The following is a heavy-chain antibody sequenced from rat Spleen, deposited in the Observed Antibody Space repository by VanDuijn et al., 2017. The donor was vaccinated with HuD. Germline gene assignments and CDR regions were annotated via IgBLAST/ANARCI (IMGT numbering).Heavy chain of an antibody. CDR3: TKEIIRGTKDWFAY. D-gene: IGHD4-3*01. Sequence: EVQLVESGGGLVQPGRSMKLSCAASGFIFSTFPMAWVRQAPAKGLEWVATVSSNGNNIYYRDSVKGRFTISRDNAKSTLYLQMNSLRSEDTATYYCTKEIIRGTKDWFAYWGQGVMVTVSS. V-gene: IGHV5-46*01. CDR2: VSSNGNNI. CDR1: GFIFSTFP. J-gene: IGHJ2*01.